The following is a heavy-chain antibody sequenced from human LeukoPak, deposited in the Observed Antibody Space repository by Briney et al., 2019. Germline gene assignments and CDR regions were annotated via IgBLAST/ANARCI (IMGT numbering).Heavy chain of an antibody. CDR3: ARAALVGYDFWSGYYTGIGWFDP. V-gene: IGHV1-69*01. J-gene: IGHJ5*02. D-gene: IGHD3-3*01. CDR2: IIPIFGTA. CDR1: GGTFSSYA. Sequence: GASVKVSCKASGGTFSSYAISWVRQAPGQGLEWMGGIIPIFGTANYAQKFQGRVTITADESTSTAYMELSSLRSEDTAVYYCARAALVGYDFWSGYYTGIGWFDPWGQGTLVTVSS.